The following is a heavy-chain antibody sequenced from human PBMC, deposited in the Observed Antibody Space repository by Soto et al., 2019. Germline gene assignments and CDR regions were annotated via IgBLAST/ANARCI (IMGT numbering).Heavy chain of an antibody. D-gene: IGHD6-6*01. CDR3: ARARYSSSQNHSTHSHYSSYAMDV. V-gene: IGHV4-31*03. CDR1: GGSIRSGGYY. Sequence: SRTCTVSGGSIRSGGYYWSWIRQHPGKGLEWIGYIYYSGSTYYNPSLKSRVTISVDTSKNQFSLKLNSVTAADTAVYDCARARYSSSQNHSTHSHYSSYAMDVWGQGTPVTVS. CDR2: IYYSGST. J-gene: IGHJ6*02.